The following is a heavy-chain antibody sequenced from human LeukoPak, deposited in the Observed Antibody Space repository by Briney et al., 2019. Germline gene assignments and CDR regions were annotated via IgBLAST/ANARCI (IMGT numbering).Heavy chain of an antibody. J-gene: IGHJ4*02. CDR3: ARALYYYDSSGYRYYFDY. CDR2: IYYRGST. CDR1: GGSISSSNYY. Sequence: PSETLSLTCTVSGGSISSSNYYWGWIRQPPGKGLEWIGIIYYRGSTYYNPSLKSRVTISVDTSKKQFSLRLSSVTAADTAVYYCARALYYYDSSGYRYYFDYWGQGTLVTVSS. V-gene: IGHV4-39*07. D-gene: IGHD3-22*01.